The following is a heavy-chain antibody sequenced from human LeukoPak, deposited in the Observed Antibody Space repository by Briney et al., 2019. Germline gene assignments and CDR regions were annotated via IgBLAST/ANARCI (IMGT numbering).Heavy chain of an antibody. CDR1: GFSFSTYW. CDR2: INQDASVR. V-gene: IGHV3-7*01. J-gene: IGHJ4*02. D-gene: IGHD6-13*01. CDR3: ARDPGSSSFDL. Sequence: HPGGSLRLSCAASGFSFSTYWMSWVRQTPEKGLEFVANINQDASVRNYMDSLKGRCTISRNNAKKSVYLEINSLRADDTAVYYCARDPGSSSFDLWGQGALVTVSS.